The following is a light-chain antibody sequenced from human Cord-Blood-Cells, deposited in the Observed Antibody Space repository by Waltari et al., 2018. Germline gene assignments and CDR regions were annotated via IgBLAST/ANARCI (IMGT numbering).Light chain of an antibody. CDR1: QSVSSN. Sequence: EIVLTQSPATLSASPGERATLSCRASQSVSSNLAWYQQKPGQAPRLLIYGAPTRATGIPARFSGSGSGTEFTLTISSLQSEDFAVYYCQQYNNWPPLTFGGGTKVEIK. V-gene: IGKV3-15*01. J-gene: IGKJ4*02. CDR2: GAP. CDR3: QQYNNWPPLT.